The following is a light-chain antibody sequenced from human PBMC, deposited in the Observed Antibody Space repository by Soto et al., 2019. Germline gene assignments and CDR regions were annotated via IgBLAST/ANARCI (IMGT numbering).Light chain of an antibody. CDR3: QHYGTAAL. V-gene: IGKV3-20*01. CDR1: QSVSDMY. J-gene: IGKJ3*01. Sequence: EIVLTQSPGTLSLSPGERATLSCRASQSVSDMYLAWYHQKPGQAPRLLIYASIRATGIPDRFSGSGSGTDFTLTISRVEPEDFAVYFCQHYGTAALFGPGTKVDIK. CDR2: AS.